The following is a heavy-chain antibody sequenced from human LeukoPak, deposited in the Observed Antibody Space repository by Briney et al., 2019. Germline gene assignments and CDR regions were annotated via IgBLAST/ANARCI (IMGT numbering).Heavy chain of an antibody. CDR2: IYPGDSDT. V-gene: IGHV5-51*01. Sequence: GESLKISCKGSGYSFTSYWIGWVRQMPGKGLEWMGIIYPGDSDTRYSPSFQGQVTISADKSISTAYLQWSSLKASDTAMYYCARQKDGDYFSYYYYGMDVWGQGTTVTVSS. J-gene: IGHJ6*02. CDR1: GYSFTSYW. CDR3: ARQKDGDYFSYYYYGMDV. D-gene: IGHD4-17*01.